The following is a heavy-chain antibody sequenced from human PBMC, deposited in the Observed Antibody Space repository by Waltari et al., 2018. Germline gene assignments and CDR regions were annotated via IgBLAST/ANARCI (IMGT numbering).Heavy chain of an antibody. Sequence: QLWESGGDSVQPGGSLRLSCVGSGPSFASYAVAWVRQAPGEGMEWVANISGVGRDKDYGDFVEGRFTISSDHSTDTVFLQMDSLRVEDTAVYYCAKDLSSKEGLFSMDVWGQGTTVTVSS. CDR2: ISGVGRDK. D-gene: IGHD3-9*01. J-gene: IGHJ6*01. V-gene: IGHV3-23*02. CDR1: GPSFASYA. CDR3: AKDLSSKEGLFSMDV.